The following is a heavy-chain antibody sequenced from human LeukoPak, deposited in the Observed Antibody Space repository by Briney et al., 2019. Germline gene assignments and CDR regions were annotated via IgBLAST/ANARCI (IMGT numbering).Heavy chain of an antibody. D-gene: IGHD3-9*01. V-gene: IGHV3-74*01. J-gene: IGHJ3*02. CDR2: INSDGSST. Sequence: GGSLRLSCAASGFTFSSYWMHWVRQAPGKGLVWVSRINSDGSSTSYADSVKGRFTISRDNAKNTLYLQMNSLRAEDTAVYYCARVAQRYDILTGYLPNDAFDIWGQGTMVTVSS. CDR3: ARVAQRYDILTGYLPNDAFDI. CDR1: GFTFSSYW.